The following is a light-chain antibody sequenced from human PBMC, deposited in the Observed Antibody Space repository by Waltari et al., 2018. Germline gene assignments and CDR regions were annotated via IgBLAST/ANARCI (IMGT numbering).Light chain of an antibody. CDR3: SSYTRGSTVI. V-gene: IGLV2-14*01. CDR1: SSDVGAYNY. J-gene: IGLJ2*01. Sequence: QSALTQPASVSGSPGQSITISCTGTSSDVGAYNYVSRYQQHPGKAPKLMICGVSDRPSGVSNRSAGSKAANPASLTISGLQAEDEADYDCSSYTRGSTVIFGGGTKLTVL. CDR2: GVS.